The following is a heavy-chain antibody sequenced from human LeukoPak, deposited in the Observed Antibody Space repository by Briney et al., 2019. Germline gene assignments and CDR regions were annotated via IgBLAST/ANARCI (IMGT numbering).Heavy chain of an antibody. D-gene: IGHD6-13*01. CDR2: INNSGSST. V-gene: IGHV3-23*01. J-gene: IGHJ4*02. CDR3: AKRHSSTWYFN. CDR1: GFTFSNYA. Sequence: GGTLRLSCTASGFTFSNYAMSWVRQAPGKGLEWVSSINNSGSSTYYADSVKGRFTISRDNSKNTLYLQMNRLRAEDTAGYYCAKRHSSTWYFNWGQGTLVTVSS.